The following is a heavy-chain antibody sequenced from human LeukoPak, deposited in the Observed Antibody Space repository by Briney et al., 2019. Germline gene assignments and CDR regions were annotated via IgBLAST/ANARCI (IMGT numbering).Heavy chain of an antibody. Sequence: GGSLRLSCAASGFTFSSYAMSWVRQAPGKGLEWVSAISGSGGSTYYADSVKGRFTISRDHSKNTLYLQMNSLRAEDTAVYYCAKVDSYYYDSSGYTDYWGQGTLVTVSS. D-gene: IGHD3-22*01. CDR3: AKVDSYYYDSSGYTDY. CDR2: ISGSGGST. V-gene: IGHV3-23*01. CDR1: GFTFSSYA. J-gene: IGHJ4*02.